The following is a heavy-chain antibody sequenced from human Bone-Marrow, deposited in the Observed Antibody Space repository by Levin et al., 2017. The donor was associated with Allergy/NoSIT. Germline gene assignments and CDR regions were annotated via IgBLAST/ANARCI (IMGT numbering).Heavy chain of an antibody. D-gene: IGHD4-17*01. CDR1: GFIFSGYG. CDR2: IWYDGSNK. Sequence: GESLKISCAASGFIFSGYGMHWVRQAPGKGLEWVALIWYDGSNKYYADSVKGRFTISRDNSKNTLYLQMNSLRAEDTAVYYCARGRHDYGDSHAFDIWGQGTRVTVSS. V-gene: IGHV3-33*01. J-gene: IGHJ3*02. CDR3: ARGRHDYGDSHAFDI.